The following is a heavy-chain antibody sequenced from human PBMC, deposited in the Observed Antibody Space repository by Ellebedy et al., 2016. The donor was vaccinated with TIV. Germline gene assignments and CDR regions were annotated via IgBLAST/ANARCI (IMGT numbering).Heavy chain of an antibody. CDR1: GLTFSSHA. D-gene: IGHD4-17*01. V-gene: IGHV3-7*03. J-gene: IGHJ4*02. CDR2: IKQDGSEK. Sequence: PGGSLRLSCAASGLTFSSHAMSWVRQAPGKGLEWVASIKQDGSEKSYVDSVKGRFTVSRDNAKNSLYLQMDSLRVEDTAVYYCLVTTRSRSFDYWGQGTLVTVSS. CDR3: LVTTRSRSFDY.